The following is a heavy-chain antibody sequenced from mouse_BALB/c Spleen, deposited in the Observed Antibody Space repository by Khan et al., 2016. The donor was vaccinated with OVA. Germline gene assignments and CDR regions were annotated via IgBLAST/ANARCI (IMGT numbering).Heavy chain of an antibody. CDR1: GYTFTNYR. CDR2: INTYTGEP. CDR3: ARERSYWYFDV. J-gene: IGHJ1*01. Sequence: QIQLVQSGPELKKPGETVKISCKASGYTFTNYRMNWMKQAPGKGLKWMGWINTYTGEPTYGDDFKGRFAFSLETSASTAYLQNNNLKNEDLTTSFCARERSYWYFDVWGEGTTVTVSS. V-gene: IGHV9-1*02.